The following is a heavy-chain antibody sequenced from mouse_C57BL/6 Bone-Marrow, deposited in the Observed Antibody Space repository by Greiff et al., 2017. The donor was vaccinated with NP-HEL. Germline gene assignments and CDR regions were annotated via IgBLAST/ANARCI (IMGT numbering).Heavy chain of an antibody. J-gene: IGHJ4*01. CDR1: DSEVFPIAY. CDR3: ARGSYYGSSYDAMDY. V-gene: IGHV15-2*01. CDR2: ILPSIGRT. Sequence: VKLQQSGSELRSPGSSVKLSCKDFDSEVFPIAYMSWVRQKPGHGFEWIGGILPSIGRTIYGEKFEDKATLDADTLSNTAYLELNSLTSEDSAIYYCARGSYYGSSYDAMDYWGQGTSVTVSS. D-gene: IGHD1-1*01.